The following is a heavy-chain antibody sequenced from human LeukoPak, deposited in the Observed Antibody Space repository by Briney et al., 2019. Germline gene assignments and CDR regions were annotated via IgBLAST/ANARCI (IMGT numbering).Heavy chain of an antibody. J-gene: IGHJ4*02. CDR3: ARVPPKIITVTTSYFDN. CDR2: INHSGST. CDR1: GFTFSHAW. Sequence: GSLRLSCAASGFTFSHAWMTWVRQAPGKGLEWIGEINHSGSTYYNPSLKSRVTISIDTSKNQFSLILSSVTAADTAVYYCARVPPKIITVTTSYFDNWGQGTLVTVSS. V-gene: IGHV4-34*01. D-gene: IGHD4-17*01.